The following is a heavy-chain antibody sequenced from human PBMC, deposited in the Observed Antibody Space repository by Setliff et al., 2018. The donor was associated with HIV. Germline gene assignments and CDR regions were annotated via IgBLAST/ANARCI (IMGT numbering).Heavy chain of an antibody. CDR2: IYYSGNS. Sequence: SETLSLTCTVSGGSISSTNYYWTWLRQHPGKGLEWIWYIYYSGNSDYNPSLKSRVTISVDTSKNQFSLKLSSVTAADTAVYYCARDVSIRGGYYFDYWCQGTLVTVSS. V-gene: IGHV4-31*03. D-gene: IGHD3-10*01. CDR1: GGSISSTNYY. CDR3: ARDVSIRGGYYFDY. J-gene: IGHJ4*02.